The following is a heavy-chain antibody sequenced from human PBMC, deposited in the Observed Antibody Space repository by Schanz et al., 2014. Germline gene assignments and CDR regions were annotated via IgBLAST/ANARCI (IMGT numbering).Heavy chain of an antibody. Sequence: QVHLVESGGGVVQPGRSLTLSCAVSTSLFSRSVIHWVRQAPGKGLEWVSVMWNDGIKTHYADSGKGRFTISRDNSKNTVYLQMNSLRTDDTAMYYCARDPNTSAWLPYFDTWGQGTLVTVSS. CDR2: MWNDGIKT. V-gene: IGHV3-30*04. CDR1: TSLFSRSV. D-gene: IGHD6-19*01. J-gene: IGHJ4*02. CDR3: ARDPNTSAWLPYFDT.